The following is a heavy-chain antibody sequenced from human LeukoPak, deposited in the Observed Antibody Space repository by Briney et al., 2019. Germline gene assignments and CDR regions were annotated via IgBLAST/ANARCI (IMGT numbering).Heavy chain of an antibody. CDR1: GGSISSDY. CDR3: ARDRWSSGCDP. Sequence: SETLSLTCTVSGGSISSDYWSWIRQSPGKGLEWIGYIYYSGTTSYNPSLKSRVTMSVDTSKNQFSLRLTSVTAADTAVYYCARDRWSSGCDPWGQGTLVTVSS. CDR2: IYYSGTT. D-gene: IGHD6-19*01. J-gene: IGHJ5*02. V-gene: IGHV4-59*12.